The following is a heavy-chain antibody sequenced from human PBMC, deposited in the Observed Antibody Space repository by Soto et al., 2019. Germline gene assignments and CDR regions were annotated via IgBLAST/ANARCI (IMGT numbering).Heavy chain of an antibody. J-gene: IGHJ6*02. CDR3: AREKISRFLEWLPSRFYYYGMDV. CDR1: GFTFSSYS. CDR2: ISSSSSTI. Sequence: QPGGSLRLSCAASGFTFSSYSMNWVRQAPGKGLEWVSYISSSSSTIYYADSVKGRFTISRDNAKNSLYLQMNSLRDEDTAVYYCAREKISRFLEWLPSRFYYYGMDVWGQGTTVTVSS. D-gene: IGHD3-3*01. V-gene: IGHV3-48*02.